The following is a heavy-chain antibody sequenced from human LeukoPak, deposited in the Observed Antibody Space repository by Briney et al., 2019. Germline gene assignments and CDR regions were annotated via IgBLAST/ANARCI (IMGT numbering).Heavy chain of an antibody. D-gene: IGHD1-26*01. J-gene: IGHJ5*02. V-gene: IGHV4-30-2*01. CDR1: GGSISSGGYS. Sequence: SETLSLTCAVSGGSISSGGYSWSWIRQPPGKGLEWIGYIYHSGSTYYNPSLKSRVTISVDTSKNQFSLKLSSVTAADTAVYYCARLRFYGSWFDPWGQGTLVTVSS. CDR2: IYHSGST. CDR3: ARLRFYGSWFDP.